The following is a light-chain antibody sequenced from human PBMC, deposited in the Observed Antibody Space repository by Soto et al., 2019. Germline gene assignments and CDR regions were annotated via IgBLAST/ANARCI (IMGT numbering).Light chain of an antibody. J-gene: IGKJ2*01. CDR2: GAS. CDR3: QQYNNWPPYT. V-gene: IGKV3D-15*01. CDR1: QSVSSN. Sequence: IVLTQSPATLSVSPGERATLSCRASQSVSSNLAWYQQKPGQAPRLLISGASTRATGVPARFSGSGSGTDFTLTISSLQSEDFAVYYCQQYNNWPPYTFGQGTKVDIK.